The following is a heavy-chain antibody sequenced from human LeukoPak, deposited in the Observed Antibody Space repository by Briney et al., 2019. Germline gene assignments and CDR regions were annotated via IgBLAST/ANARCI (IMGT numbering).Heavy chain of an antibody. Sequence: PSETLSLTCTVSGGSISSGGYYWSWIRQHPGKGLEWIGYIYYSGSTYYNPSLKSRVTISVDTSKNQFSLKLSSVTAADTAVYYCARVITRNWFDPWGQGTLVTVSS. CDR1: GGSISSGGYY. CDR3: ARVITRNWFDP. V-gene: IGHV4-31*03. CDR2: IYYSGST. D-gene: IGHD3-3*01. J-gene: IGHJ5*02.